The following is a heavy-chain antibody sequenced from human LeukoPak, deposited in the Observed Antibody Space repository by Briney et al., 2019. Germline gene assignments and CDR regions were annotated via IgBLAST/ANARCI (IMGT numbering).Heavy chain of an antibody. CDR2: ISSSSSYI. J-gene: IGHJ4*02. Sequence: GGSLRLSCAASGFTFSSYSMNWVRQAPGKGLEWVSSISSSSSYIYYADSVKGRFTISRDNAKNSLYLQMNSLRAEDTAVYYCATKYGSGSYWDYWGQGTLVTVSS. CDR3: ATKYGSGSYWDY. D-gene: IGHD3-10*01. CDR1: GFTFSSYS. V-gene: IGHV3-21*01.